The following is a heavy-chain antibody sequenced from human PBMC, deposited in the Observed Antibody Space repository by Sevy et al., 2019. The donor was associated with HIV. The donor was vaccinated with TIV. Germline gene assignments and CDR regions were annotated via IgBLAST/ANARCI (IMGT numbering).Heavy chain of an antibody. V-gene: IGHV3-74*01. Sequence: GGSLRLSCAASGFTFSSYWMHRVRQAPGKGLVWVSRINSDRSSTSYADSVKGRFTISRDNAKNTLYLQMNSLRAEDTAVYYCARDFWSGYYTRGRDYYYGMDVWGQGTTVTVSS. D-gene: IGHD3-3*01. CDR2: INSDRSST. J-gene: IGHJ6*02. CDR3: ARDFWSGYYTRGRDYYYGMDV. CDR1: GFTFSSYW.